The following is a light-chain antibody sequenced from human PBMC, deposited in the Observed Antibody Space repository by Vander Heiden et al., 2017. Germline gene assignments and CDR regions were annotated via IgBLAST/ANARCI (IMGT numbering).Light chain of an antibody. CDR2: WAS. CDR1: QSVLYSSNNKNY. CDR3: QQYYTTPRT. J-gene: IGKJ1*01. Sequence: DIVMTQSPDSLAVSLGERATINCESSQSVLYSSNNKNYLAWYQQTPGQPPKLLIYWASTRESGVPDRFSGSGSGTDFTLTISSLQAEDVAVYYCQQYYTTPRTFGQGTKVEIK. V-gene: IGKV4-1*01.